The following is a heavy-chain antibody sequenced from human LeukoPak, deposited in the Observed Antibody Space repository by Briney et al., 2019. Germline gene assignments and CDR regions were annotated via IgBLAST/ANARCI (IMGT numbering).Heavy chain of an antibody. Sequence: SETLSLTCAVYGGSFSGYYWSWIRQPPGKGLEWIGEINHSGSTNYNPSLKSRVTISVDTSKNQFSLKLSSVTAADTAVYYCANKVERNHAFNIWGQGTMVTVSS. CDR3: ANKVERNHAFNI. CDR1: GGSFSGYY. CDR2: INHSGST. V-gene: IGHV4-34*01. J-gene: IGHJ3*02.